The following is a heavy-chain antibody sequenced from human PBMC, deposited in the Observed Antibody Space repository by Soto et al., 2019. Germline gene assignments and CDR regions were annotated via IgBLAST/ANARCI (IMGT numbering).Heavy chain of an antibody. J-gene: IGHJ4*02. Sequence: ESGGGVVQPGRSLRLSCAASGFTFSSYGMHWVRQAPGKGLEWVAVIWYDGSNKYYADSVKGRFTISRDNSKNTLYLQMNILRAEDTAVYYCARDHSSGYYYALYWGQGTLVTVSS. CDR1: GFTFSSYG. V-gene: IGHV3-33*01. CDR2: IWYDGSNK. D-gene: IGHD3-22*01. CDR3: ARDHSSGYYYALY.